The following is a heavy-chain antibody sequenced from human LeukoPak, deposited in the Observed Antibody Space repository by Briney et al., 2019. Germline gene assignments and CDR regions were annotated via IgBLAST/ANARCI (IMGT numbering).Heavy chain of an antibody. J-gene: IGHJ4*02. Sequence: SETLSLTCTVSGGSISSYYWSWIRQPPGKGLEWIGYIYYSGSTNYNPSLKSRVTISVDTSKNQFSLKLSSVTAADTAVYYCARGIIAVAGNGVIGFDYWGQGTLVTVSS. V-gene: IGHV4-59*01. CDR3: ARGIIAVAGNGVIGFDY. D-gene: IGHD6-19*01. CDR2: IYYSGST. CDR1: GGSISSYY.